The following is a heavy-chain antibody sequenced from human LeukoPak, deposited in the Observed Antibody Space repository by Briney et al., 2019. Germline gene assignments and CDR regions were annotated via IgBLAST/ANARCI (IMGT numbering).Heavy chain of an antibody. Sequence: SQTLSLTCAVSSDSIISDDYSWSWIRQPPGKGLEWIGYIYPSGSTYYNPSLKGRVSISVDRSKNQFSLKLSSVTAADTAVYYCARASGSGSYDYWGQGTLVTVSS. J-gene: IGHJ4*02. CDR1: SDSIISDDYS. D-gene: IGHD3-10*01. V-gene: IGHV4-30-2*01. CDR2: IYPSGST. CDR3: ARASGSGSYDY.